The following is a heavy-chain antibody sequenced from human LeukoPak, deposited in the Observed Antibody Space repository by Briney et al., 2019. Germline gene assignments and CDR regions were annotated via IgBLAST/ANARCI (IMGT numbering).Heavy chain of an antibody. CDR2: ISSSSSYI. V-gene: IGHV3-21*01. Sequence: GGSLRLSCAASGFTFSSYSMNWVCQAPGKGLEWVSSISSSSSYIYYADSVKGRFTISRDNAKNSLYLQMNSLRAEDTAVYYCASVAGTGSFDYWGQGTLVTVSS. D-gene: IGHD6-19*01. CDR1: GFTFSSYS. J-gene: IGHJ4*02. CDR3: ASVAGTGSFDY.